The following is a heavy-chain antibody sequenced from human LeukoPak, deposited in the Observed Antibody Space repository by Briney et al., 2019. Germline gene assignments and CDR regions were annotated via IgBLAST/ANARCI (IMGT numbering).Heavy chain of an antibody. D-gene: IGHD1-1*01. J-gene: IGHJ4*02. CDR3: AKDHNEGYFDY. V-gene: IGHV3-30*18. CDR1: GFTFSSYA. CDR2: ISYDGSNK. Sequence: GSLRLSCAASGFTFSSYAMSWVRQAPGKGLEWVAVISYDGSNKYYADSVKGRFTISRDNSKNTLYLQMNSLRAEDTAVYYCAKDHNEGYFDYWGQGTLVTVSS.